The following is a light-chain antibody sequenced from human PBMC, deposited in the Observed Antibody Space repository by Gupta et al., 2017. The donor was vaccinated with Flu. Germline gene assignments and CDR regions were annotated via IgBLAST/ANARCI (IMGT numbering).Light chain of an antibody. CDR3: QQTYSTLYT. V-gene: IGKV1-39*01. CDR1: QTISSH. CDR2: GAS. Sequence: DIQMTTSPSSLSASVGDRVTITCRASQTISSHLNWYQQKAGKAPNLLIYGASSLQSGVPSRFSGSGSVTDFTLTISSLGPEDFATYYCQQTYSTLYTFGQGTKLEI. J-gene: IGKJ2*01.